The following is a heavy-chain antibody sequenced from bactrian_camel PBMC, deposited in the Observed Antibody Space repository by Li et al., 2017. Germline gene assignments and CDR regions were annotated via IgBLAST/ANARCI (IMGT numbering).Heavy chain of an antibody. V-gene: IGHV3S25*01. CDR3: ATADLGIWAASTY. D-gene: IGHD1*01. CDR2: SSSGALSL. CDR1: GFTFTNYW. Sequence: QLVESGGGLVQPGGSLRLSCAASGFTFTNYWMHWVRQGPGKGLEWASSSSSGALSLVYADSVRGRFTISRDNAKNTVYLQMNSLKSEDTALYYCATADLGIWAASTYWGQGTQVTVS. J-gene: IGHJ4*01.